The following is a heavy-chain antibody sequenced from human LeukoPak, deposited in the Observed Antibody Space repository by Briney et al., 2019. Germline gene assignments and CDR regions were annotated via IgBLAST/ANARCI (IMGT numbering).Heavy chain of an antibody. J-gene: IGHJ4*02. CDR1: GFTFSSYS. Sequence: PGGSLRLSCAASGFTFSSYSMNWVRQAPGKGLEGVSSISSSSSYIYYADSVKGRFTISRDNAKNSLYLQMNSLRAEDTAVYYCAREKYDYVWGSYRALGVDYWGQGTLVTVSS. CDR2: ISSSSSYI. D-gene: IGHD3-16*01. CDR3: AREKYDYVWGSYRALGVDY. V-gene: IGHV3-21*01.